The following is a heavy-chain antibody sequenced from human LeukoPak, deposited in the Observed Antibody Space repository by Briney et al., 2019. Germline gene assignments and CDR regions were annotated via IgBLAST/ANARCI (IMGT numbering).Heavy chain of an antibody. Sequence: SSETLSLTCSVSGGSISTGSSYWSWIRQHPGKGLEWIGYIYHSGSTNYNPPLKSRVTISVETSKNQFSLRLRSVTAADTAVYYCARHIPGNPYFDYWGQGTLVTVSS. V-gene: IGHV4-61*01. D-gene: IGHD2-21*01. CDR3: ARHIPGNPYFDY. CDR2: IYHSGST. J-gene: IGHJ4*02. CDR1: GGSISTGSSY.